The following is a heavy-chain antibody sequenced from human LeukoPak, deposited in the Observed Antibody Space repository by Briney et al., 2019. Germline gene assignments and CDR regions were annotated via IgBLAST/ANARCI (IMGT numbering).Heavy chain of an antibody. Sequence: GGSLRLSCAASGFTFSNAWMSWVRPAPGKGLEWVGRIKSKIDGGTIDYAAPVKGRFTISRDDSKNTVYLQMNSLKTEDTAVYYCTTLYYYGSGRTDWGQGTLVTVSS. CDR2: IKSKIDGGTI. CDR3: TTLYYYGSGRTD. CDR1: GFTFSNAW. V-gene: IGHV3-15*01. D-gene: IGHD3-10*01. J-gene: IGHJ4*02.